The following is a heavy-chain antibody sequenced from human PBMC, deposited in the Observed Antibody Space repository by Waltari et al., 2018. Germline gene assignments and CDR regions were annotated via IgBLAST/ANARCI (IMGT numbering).Heavy chain of an antibody. CDR2: IYSGGST. J-gene: IGHJ3*02. V-gene: IGHV3-23*03. Sequence: EVQLLESGGGLVQPGGSLRLSCAASGFTFSSYAMSWVRQAPGKGLGWVSVIYSGGSTYYADSVKGRFTISRDNSKNTLYLQMNSLRAEDTAVYYCAKGGGHCSSTSCYARDDAFDIWGQGTMVTVSS. CDR1: GFTFSSYA. D-gene: IGHD2-2*01. CDR3: AKGGGHCSSTSCYARDDAFDI.